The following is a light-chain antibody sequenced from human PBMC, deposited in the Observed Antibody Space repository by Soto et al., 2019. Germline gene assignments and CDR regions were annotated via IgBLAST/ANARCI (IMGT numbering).Light chain of an antibody. Sequence: DVVMTQSPLSLPVTLGQPASISCRSSQSLIHSDGNTYLNWFQQRPGKSPRRLIYQVSDRDSGVPERFSGSGSGTDFTLKISRVEAEDVGVYYCMQGTNWPWTFGQGTEVEIK. V-gene: IGKV2-30*02. CDR2: QVS. CDR1: QSLIHSDGNTY. J-gene: IGKJ1*01. CDR3: MQGTNWPWT.